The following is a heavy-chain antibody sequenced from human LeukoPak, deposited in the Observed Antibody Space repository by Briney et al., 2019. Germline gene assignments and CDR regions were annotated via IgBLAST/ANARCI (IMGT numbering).Heavy chain of an antibody. J-gene: IGHJ6*02. Sequence: GSLRLSCVASGFPFSSYWMHWGRQDPRKGLVWGSRINGDGRNINYADSVRGRFTIFRDNAKNTLYLQMNTLRVEDTAVYYCTRDLMDYDVSTGLHHYYMDVWGQGTTVTVSS. CDR3: TRDLMDYDVSTGLHHYYMDV. CDR1: GFPFSSYW. D-gene: IGHD3-9*01. CDR2: INGDGRNI. V-gene: IGHV3-74*01.